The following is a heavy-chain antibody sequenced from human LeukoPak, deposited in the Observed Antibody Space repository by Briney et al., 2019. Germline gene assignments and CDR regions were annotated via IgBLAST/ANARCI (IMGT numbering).Heavy chain of an antibody. CDR3: ARYYDPSRAFDI. CDR2: IIPIFGTA. CDR1: GGTFSSYA. V-gene: IGHV1-69*05. J-gene: IGHJ3*02. Sequence: ASVKVSCKASGGTFSSYAISWVRQAPGQGLEWTGGIIPIFGTANYAQKFQGRVTITTDESTSTAYMELSSLRSEDTAVYYCARYYDPSRAFDIWGQGTMVTVSS. D-gene: IGHD3-3*01.